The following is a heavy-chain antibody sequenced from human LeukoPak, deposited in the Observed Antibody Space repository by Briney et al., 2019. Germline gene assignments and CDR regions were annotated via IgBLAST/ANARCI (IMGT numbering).Heavy chain of an antibody. CDR3: ARHDGRYSSGWDFDY. D-gene: IGHD6-19*01. CDR2: IYYSGST. J-gene: IGHJ4*02. Sequence: SETLSLTCTVSGGSISTYYWSWIRQPPGKGLEWIGYIYYSGSTNYNPSLKSRVTISVDTSKNQFSLKLNSVTAADPAVYYCARHDGRYSSGWDFDYWGQGTLVTVSS. V-gene: IGHV4-59*08. CDR1: GGSISTYY.